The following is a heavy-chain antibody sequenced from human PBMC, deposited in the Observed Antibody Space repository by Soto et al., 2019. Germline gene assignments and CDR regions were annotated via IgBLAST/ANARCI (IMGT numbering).Heavy chain of an antibody. CDR2: INAGNGNT. D-gene: IGHD1-26*01. CDR1: GYTFTSYA. V-gene: IGHV1-3*01. J-gene: IGHJ3*02. Sequence: ASVKVSCKASGYTFTSYAMHWVHQAPGQRLEWMGWINAGNGNTKYSQKFQGRVTITRDTSASTAYMELSSLRSEDTAVYYCARYSGSYYGAFDIWGQGTMVTVSS. CDR3: ARYSGSYYGAFDI.